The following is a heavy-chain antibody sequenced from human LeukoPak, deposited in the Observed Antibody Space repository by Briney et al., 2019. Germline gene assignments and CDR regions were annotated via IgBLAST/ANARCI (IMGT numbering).Heavy chain of an antibody. J-gene: IGHJ4*02. CDR3: ARRYCSSTSCLLDY. V-gene: IGHV3-11*04. CDR1: GFTFSDYY. D-gene: IGHD2-2*01. CDR2: ISSTSGSTI. Sequence: PGGSLRLSCAASGFTFSDYYMSWIRQAPGKGLEWVSYISSTSGSTIYYADSVKGRFTISRGNAKNSVYLQMNSLRAEDTAVYYCARRYCSSTSCLLDYWGQGTLVTVSS.